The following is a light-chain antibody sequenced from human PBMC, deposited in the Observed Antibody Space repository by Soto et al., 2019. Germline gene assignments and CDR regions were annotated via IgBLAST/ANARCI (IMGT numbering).Light chain of an antibody. CDR1: SSDVGGYNY. CDR3: SSYAASDSFVV. Sequence: QSALTQPPSASGSPGQSVTISCTGTSSDVGGYNYVSWYQHHPDKPPKLIIYEVYKRPSGVPDRFSGSKSGNTASLTVSGLQAEDEAEYYCSSYAASDSFVVFGGGTKLTVL. V-gene: IGLV2-8*01. CDR2: EVY. J-gene: IGLJ2*01.